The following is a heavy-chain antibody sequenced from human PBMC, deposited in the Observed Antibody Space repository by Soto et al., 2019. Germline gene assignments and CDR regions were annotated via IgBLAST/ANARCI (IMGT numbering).Heavy chain of an antibody. CDR1: GFTFSSYA. D-gene: IGHD3-10*01. V-gene: IGHV3-30-3*01. CDR3: ARDRYGGEFDP. Sequence: QVQLVESGGGVVQPGRSLRLSCAASGFTFSSYAMHWVRQAPGKGLEWVAVISYDGSNKYYADSVKGRFTISRDNSKNTLYLQMNSLSAEDTAVYYCARDRYGGEFDPWGQGTLVTVSS. J-gene: IGHJ5*02. CDR2: ISYDGSNK.